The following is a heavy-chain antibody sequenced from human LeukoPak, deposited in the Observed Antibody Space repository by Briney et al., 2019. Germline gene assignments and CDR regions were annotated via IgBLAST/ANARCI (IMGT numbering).Heavy chain of an antibody. CDR3: ARGLAYYYDSSAYFLDY. Sequence: GGSLRLSCAASGFTFDDYAMHWVRQAPGKGLEWVSGISWNSGSIGYADSVKGRFTISRDNAKNSLYLQMNSLRAEDTAVYYCARGLAYYYDSSAYFLDYWGQGTLVTVSS. J-gene: IGHJ4*02. V-gene: IGHV3-9*01. CDR2: ISWNSGSI. D-gene: IGHD3-22*01. CDR1: GFTFDDYA.